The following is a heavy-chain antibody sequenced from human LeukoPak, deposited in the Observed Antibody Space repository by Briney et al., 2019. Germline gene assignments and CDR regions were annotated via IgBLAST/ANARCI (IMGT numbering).Heavy chain of an antibody. CDR1: GFTFSSYG. CDR2: IWYDGSNK. D-gene: IGHD3-22*01. J-gene: IGHJ4*02. V-gene: IGHV3-33*01. CDR3: ARGTYDSSGPGD. Sequence: GRSLRLSCAASGFTFSSYGMHWVRQAPGKGLEWVAVIWYDGSNKYYADSVKGRFTISRDNSKNTLYLQMNSLRAEDTAVYYCARGTYDSSGPGDWGQGTLVTVSS.